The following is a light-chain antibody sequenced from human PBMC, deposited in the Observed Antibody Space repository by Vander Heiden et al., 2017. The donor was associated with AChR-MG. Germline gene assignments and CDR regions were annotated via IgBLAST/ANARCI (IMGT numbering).Light chain of an antibody. CDR2: GGS. J-gene: IGKJ4*01. CDR1: QNITNN. V-gene: IGKV3-15*01. Sequence: EIVMTQSPAILSVSPGERATLSCRASQNITNNLAWYQQKPGQPPRLLIYGGSTRATGIPARFSGSGSGTEFTLTIAGLQSEDSAIYHCQQYNNWPPLTFGGGTKVEIQ. CDR3: QQYNNWPPLT.